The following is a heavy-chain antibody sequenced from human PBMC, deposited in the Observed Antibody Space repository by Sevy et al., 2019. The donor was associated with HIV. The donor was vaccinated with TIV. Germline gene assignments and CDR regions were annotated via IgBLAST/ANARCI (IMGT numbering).Heavy chain of an antibody. CDR3: AGARYDSSGSFDAFDV. V-gene: IGHV3-23*01. CDR2: IYGSGVAP. CDR1: GFRLVTYA. J-gene: IGHJ3*01. Sequence: GGSLRLSCKPSGFRLVTYAMNWVRQFPGKGLEWVSTIYGSGVAPYYADSVKGRFTISRDNSKNTLYLQMNSLRTEDTALYYCAGARYDSSGSFDAFDVWGQGSMVTVSS. D-gene: IGHD3-22*01.